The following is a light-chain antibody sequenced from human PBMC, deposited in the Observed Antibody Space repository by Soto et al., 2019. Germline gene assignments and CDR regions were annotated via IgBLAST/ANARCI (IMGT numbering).Light chain of an antibody. V-gene: IGKV3-20*01. J-gene: IGKJ1*01. CDR3: QQYGTSPWT. CDR2: GAS. CDR1: QSVSSY. Sequence: VVKRSPGTLSLCPVEMATLSCRASQSVSSYLAWYQQKPGQAPRLLIYGASSRATGIPDRFRGSGSGTDFTLTVSRLEPEDFAVYYCQQYGTSPWTFGQGTKVDIK.